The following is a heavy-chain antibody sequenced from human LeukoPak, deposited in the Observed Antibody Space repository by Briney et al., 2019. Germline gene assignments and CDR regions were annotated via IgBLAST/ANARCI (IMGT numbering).Heavy chain of an antibody. D-gene: IGHD3-22*01. CDR1: GGSFSGYY. J-gene: IGHJ4*02. Sequence: SETLSLTCAVYGGSFSGYYWSWIRQPPGKGLEWIGEINHSGSTNYNPSLKSRVTISVDTSKNQFSLKLSSVTAADTAVYYCASGLTYYYDSSGYYLSQGTLVTVSS. CDR3: ASGLTYYYDSSGYY. V-gene: IGHV4-34*01. CDR2: INHSGST.